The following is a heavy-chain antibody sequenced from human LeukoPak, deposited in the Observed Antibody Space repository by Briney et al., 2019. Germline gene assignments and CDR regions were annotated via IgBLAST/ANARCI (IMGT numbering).Heavy chain of an antibody. CDR2: IKQDGSEK. Sequence: GGSLRLSCAASGFTFSSYWMSWVRQAPGKGLEWVANIKQDGSEKYYVDSVKGRFTISRDNAKNSLYLQMNSLRAEDTAVYYCAREPGGYYDSSGFLDDWGQGTLVTVSS. J-gene: IGHJ4*02. CDR3: AREPGGYYDSSGFLDD. CDR1: GFTFSSYW. V-gene: IGHV3-7*01. D-gene: IGHD3-22*01.